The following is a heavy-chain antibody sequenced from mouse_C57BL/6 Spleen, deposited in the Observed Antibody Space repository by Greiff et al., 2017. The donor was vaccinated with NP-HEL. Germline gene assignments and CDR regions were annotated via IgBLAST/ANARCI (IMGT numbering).Heavy chain of an antibody. CDR2: ISDGGSYT. J-gene: IGHJ2*01. V-gene: IGHV5-4*01. Sequence: VQLVESGGGLVKPGGSLKLSCAASGFTFSSYAMSWVRQTPEKRLEWVATISDGGSYTYYPDNVKGRFTISRDNAKNNLYLQMSHLKSEDTAMYYCARGYSNYDYFDYWGQGTTLTVSS. CDR1: GFTFSSYA. D-gene: IGHD2-5*01. CDR3: ARGYSNYDYFDY.